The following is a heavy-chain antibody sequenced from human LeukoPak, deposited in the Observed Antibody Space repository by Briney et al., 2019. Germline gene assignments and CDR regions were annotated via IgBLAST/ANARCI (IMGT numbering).Heavy chain of an antibody. CDR3: AELGITMIGGV. V-gene: IGHV3-7*01. CDR1: GFTFSSYG. D-gene: IGHD3-10*02. Sequence: GGSLRLSCAASGFTFSSYGMNWVRQVPGKALEWVANIKEDGSEKYYVDSVKGRFTISRDNSKKSLYLQMNSLRAEDTAVYYCAELGITMIGGVWGKGTTVTISS. CDR2: IKEDGSEK. J-gene: IGHJ6*04.